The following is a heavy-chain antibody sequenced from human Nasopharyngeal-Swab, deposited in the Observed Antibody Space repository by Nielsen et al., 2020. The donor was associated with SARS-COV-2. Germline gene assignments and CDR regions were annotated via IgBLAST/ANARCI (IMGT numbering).Heavy chain of an antibody. CDR3: ARGSLITYSIDY. D-gene: IGHD3-22*01. V-gene: IGHV1-3*01. CDR2: INAGNGNT. Sequence: ASVKVSCKASGYTFTSYAMHWVRQAPGQRLEWMGWINAGNGNTKYSQKFQGRVTITRDTSASTDYMELSSLRSEDTAVYYCARGSLITYSIDYWGQGTLVTVSS. J-gene: IGHJ4*02. CDR1: GYTFTSYA.